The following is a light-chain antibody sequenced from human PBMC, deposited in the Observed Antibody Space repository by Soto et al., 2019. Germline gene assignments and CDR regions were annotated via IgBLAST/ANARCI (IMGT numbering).Light chain of an antibody. J-gene: IGKJ2*01. CDR3: QQSYSTPYT. Sequence: DIQMTQSPSALSTSVGDRVTITCRASQSISTFLSWYQQKPGKAPKLLMSAASSLQSGVPTRFRGSVSGTSFTLTISSLQPEDSGTYYCQQSYSTPYTFGQGTKVDI. CDR1: QSISTF. V-gene: IGKV1-39*01. CDR2: AAS.